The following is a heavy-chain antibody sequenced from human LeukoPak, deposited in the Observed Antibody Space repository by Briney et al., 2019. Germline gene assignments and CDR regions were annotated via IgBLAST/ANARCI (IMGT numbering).Heavy chain of an antibody. CDR1: GGSISSGDYY. V-gene: IGHV4-30-4*01. CDR3: ARATYYYDSSGYYYLDY. CDR2: IYYSGST. J-gene: IGHJ4*02. D-gene: IGHD3-22*01. Sequence: SETLSLTCTVSGGSISSGDYYWSWIRQPPGKGLEWIGYIYYSGSTYYNPSLKSRVTISVDTSKNQFSLKLSSVTAADTAVYYCARATYYYDSSGYYYLDYWGRGTLVTVSS.